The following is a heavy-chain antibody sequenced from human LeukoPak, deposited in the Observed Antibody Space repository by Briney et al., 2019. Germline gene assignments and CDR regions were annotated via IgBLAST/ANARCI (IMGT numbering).Heavy chain of an antibody. CDR1: GFTVITND. Sequence: GGSLRLSCAASGFTVITNDMTWVRQAPGKGLEWVSVLYSDGNTKYADSVQGRFTISRDNSKNTLYLEMNSLSPDDTAVYDCARGGEPLAANTLAYWGQGTLVTVSS. D-gene: IGHD1-14*01. CDR3: ARGGEPLAANTLAY. J-gene: IGHJ4*02. CDR2: LYSDGNT. V-gene: IGHV3-53*01.